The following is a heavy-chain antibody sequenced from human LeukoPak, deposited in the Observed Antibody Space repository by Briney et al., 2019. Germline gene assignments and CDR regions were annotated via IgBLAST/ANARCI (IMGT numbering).Heavy chain of an antibody. J-gene: IGHJ4*02. CDR3: ARGPRVPSPTYYFEF. CDR2: TSGSGGSS. D-gene: IGHD2-2*01. Sequence: GGSLRLSCAASGFTFSNYAMTWVRQTPGKGVECVTSTSGSGGSSYYAASVQGRFTISRDNSRNTLYLQMNNLRIDDTAVYYCARGPRVPSPTYYFEFWGQGVLVTVSS. CDR1: GFTFSNYA. V-gene: IGHV3-23*01.